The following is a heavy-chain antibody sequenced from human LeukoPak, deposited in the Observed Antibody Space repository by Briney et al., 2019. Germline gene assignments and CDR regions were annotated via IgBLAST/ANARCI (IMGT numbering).Heavy chain of an antibody. CDR2: INHSGST. CDR1: GGSFSCYY. D-gene: IGHD1-26*01. V-gene: IGHV4-34*01. CDR3: ARRGVGAMFDY. Sequence: SGTLSLPFAVYGGSFSCYYWRWGRQPPGKGVEWIGEINHSGSTNYNPSLKSRVTISVDASKNQFSLKLSSVTAADTAVYYCARRGVGAMFDYWGQGTLVTVSS. J-gene: IGHJ4*02.